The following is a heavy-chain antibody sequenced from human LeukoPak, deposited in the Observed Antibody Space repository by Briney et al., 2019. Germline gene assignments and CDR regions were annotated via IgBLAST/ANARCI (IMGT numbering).Heavy chain of an antibody. D-gene: IGHD3-10*01. J-gene: IGHJ3*02. CDR3: ARGGWFGESDAFDI. V-gene: IGHV1-69*01. CDR2: IIPIFGTA. CDR1: GGTFSSYA. Sequence: GSSVRVSCKASGGTFSSYAISRVRQAPGQGLEWMGGIIPIFGTANYAQKFQGRVTITADESTSTAYMELSSLRSEDTAVYYCARGGWFGESDAFDIWGQGTMVTVSS.